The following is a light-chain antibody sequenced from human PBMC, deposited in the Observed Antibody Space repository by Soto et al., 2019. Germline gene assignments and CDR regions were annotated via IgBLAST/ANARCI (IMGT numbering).Light chain of an antibody. V-gene: IGKV3-20*01. CDR2: GAS. CDR1: QSVSSGY. Sequence: EIVLTQSPGTLSLSPGERATLSCRASQSVSSGYLAWYQQKPGQAPRLLIFGASKRATGIPDRFSGSGSGRDFTLTISGLEPEDFAVYYCQQYGSSPLISFGQGTRLEIK. J-gene: IGKJ5*01. CDR3: QQYGSSPLIS.